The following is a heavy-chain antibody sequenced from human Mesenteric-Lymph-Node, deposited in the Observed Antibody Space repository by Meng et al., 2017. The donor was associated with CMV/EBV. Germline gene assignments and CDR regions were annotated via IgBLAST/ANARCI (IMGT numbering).Heavy chain of an antibody. D-gene: IGHD6-13*01. V-gene: IGHV4-39*01. J-gene: IGHJ4*02. CDR3: EGSSWYSY. CDR1: WGPLSTSRYY. CDR2: LYYSGGT. Sequence: SITCTVSWGPLSTSRYYWCLIRQPPGKGLAWIGSLYYSGGTYYTPSLTSRVTISLDTSKTQFSLKLSSVTAADTAVYYCEGSSWYSYWGQGTLVTVSS.